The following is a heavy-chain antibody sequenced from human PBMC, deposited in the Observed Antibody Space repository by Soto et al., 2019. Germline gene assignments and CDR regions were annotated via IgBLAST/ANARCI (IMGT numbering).Heavy chain of an antibody. CDR2: VYYGGST. J-gene: IGHJ6*02. CDR3: AGGDYYHSSGYYFYYYTMDV. V-gene: IGHV4-39*01. D-gene: IGHD3-22*01. CDR1: GGSISSSSYY. Sequence: SETLSLICTVSGGSISSSSYYWGWIRQPPGKGLEWIGNVYYGGSTYYNPSLKSRVTISVETSKIQFSLKLSSVTAADTAVYYCAGGDYYHSSGYYFYYYTMDVWGQGTTVTVSS.